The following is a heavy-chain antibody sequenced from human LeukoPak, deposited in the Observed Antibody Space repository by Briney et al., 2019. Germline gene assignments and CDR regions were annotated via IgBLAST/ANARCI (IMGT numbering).Heavy chain of an antibody. J-gene: IGHJ4*02. D-gene: IGHD6-13*01. CDR1: GFTFDDYA. CDR3: AKTTLYSSSWYYFDY. V-gene: IGHV3-9*01. CDR2: ISWNSGSI. Sequence: GRPLRLSCAASGFTFDDYAMHWVRQAPGKGLEWVSGISWNSGSIGYADSVKGRFTISRDNAKNSLYLQMNSLRAEDTALYYCAKTTLYSSSWYYFDYWGQGTLVTVSS.